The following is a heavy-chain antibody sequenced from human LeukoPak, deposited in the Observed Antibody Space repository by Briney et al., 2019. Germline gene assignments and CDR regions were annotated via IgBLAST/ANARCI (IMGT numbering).Heavy chain of an antibody. CDR1: GYTFTSYY. CDR2: INPSGGST. D-gene: IGHD3-22*01. J-gene: IGHJ3*02. V-gene: IGHV1-46*01. Sequence: GASVKVSCKASGYTFTSYYMHWVRQAPGQGLEWMGIINPSGGSTSYAQKFQGRVTMTRDTSTSTVYMELSSLRSEDTAVYYCARSSESHYYDSSFDIWGQGTMVTVSS. CDR3: ARSSESHYYDSSFDI.